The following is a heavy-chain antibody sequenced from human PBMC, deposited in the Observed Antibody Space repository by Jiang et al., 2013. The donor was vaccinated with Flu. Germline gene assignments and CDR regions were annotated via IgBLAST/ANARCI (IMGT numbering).Heavy chain of an antibody. J-gene: IGHJ5*02. Sequence: VQLVESGAEVKKPGASVKVSCKASGYTFTGYYMHWVRQAPGQGLEWMGWINPNSGGTNYAQKFQGRVTMTRDTSISTAYMELSRLRSDDTAVYYCARDRGNWNYDGDWFDPWGQGTLVTVSS. CDR3: ARDRGNWNYDGDWFDP. CDR1: GYTFTGYY. D-gene: IGHD1-7*01. V-gene: IGHV1-2*02. CDR2: INPNSGGT.